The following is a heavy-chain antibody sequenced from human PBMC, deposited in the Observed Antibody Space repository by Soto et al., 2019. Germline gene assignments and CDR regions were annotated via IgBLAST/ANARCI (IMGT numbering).Heavy chain of an antibody. J-gene: IGHJ6*02. CDR2: IYYSGST. V-gene: IGHV4-39*01. Sequence: ETLSLTCTVSGGSISSSSYYWGWIRQPPGKGLEWIGSIYYSGSTYYNPSLKSRVTISVDTSKNQFSLKLSSVTAADTAVYYCARHYYYDSSGDYYGMDVWGQGTTVTVSS. CDR3: ARHYYYDSSGDYYGMDV. CDR1: GGSISSSSYY. D-gene: IGHD3-22*01.